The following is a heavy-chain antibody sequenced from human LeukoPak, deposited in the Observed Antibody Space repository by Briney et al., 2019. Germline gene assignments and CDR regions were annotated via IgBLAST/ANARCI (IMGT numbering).Heavy chain of an antibody. J-gene: IGHJ6*02. V-gene: IGHV3-23*01. CDR1: GFTFSTYG. CDR2: ISGSGGST. CDR3: AKGSIAAAGTHYYYYGMDV. Sequence: GRSLRLSCAASGFTFSTYGMHWVRQAPGKGLEWVSAISGSGGSTYYADSVKGRFTISRDNSKNTLYLQMNSLRAEDTAVYYCAKGSIAAAGTHYYYYGMDVWGQGTTVTVSS. D-gene: IGHD6-13*01.